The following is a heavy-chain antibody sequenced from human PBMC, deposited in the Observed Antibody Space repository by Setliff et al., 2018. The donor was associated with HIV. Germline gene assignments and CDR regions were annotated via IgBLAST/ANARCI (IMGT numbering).Heavy chain of an antibody. V-gene: IGHV3-48*03. CDR1: GFTFSSYE. CDR2: ISSSGTTI. CDR3: ARSPYGDYGLDY. J-gene: IGHJ4*02. Sequence: GGSLRLSCAASGFTFSSYEMNWVRQAPGKGLEWVSYISSSGTTIYYADSVRGRFTISRDNAKNSLYLQMNTLRAEDTAVYFCARSPYGDYGLDYWGQGTLVTAPQ. D-gene: IGHD4-17*01.